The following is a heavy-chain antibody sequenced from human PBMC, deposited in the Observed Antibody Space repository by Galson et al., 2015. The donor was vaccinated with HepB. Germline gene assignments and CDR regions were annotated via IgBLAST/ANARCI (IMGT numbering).Heavy chain of an antibody. V-gene: IGHV1-69-2*01. CDR1: GYTFTDYY. CDR3: ATDRPVYSSSWKKVWYFDL. Sequence: VKVSCKVSGYTFTDYYMHWVQQAPGKGLEWMGLVDPEDGETIYAEKFQGRVTITADTSTDTAYMELSSLRSEDTAVYYCATDRPVYSSSWKKVWYFDLWGRGTLVTVSS. J-gene: IGHJ2*01. CDR2: VDPEDGET. D-gene: IGHD6-13*01.